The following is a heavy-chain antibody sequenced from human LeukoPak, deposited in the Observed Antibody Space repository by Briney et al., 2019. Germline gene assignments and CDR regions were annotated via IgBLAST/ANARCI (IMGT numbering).Heavy chain of an antibody. J-gene: IGHJ4*02. V-gene: IGHV3-21*01. CDR1: GFTFSSYR. D-gene: IGHD3-10*01. CDR2: ISSSSSYI. Sequence: GGSLRLSCAASGFTFSSYRMNWVRQAPGKGLEWVSYISSSSSYIYYADSVKGRFTISRDNAKNSLYLQMNSLRAEDTAVYYCAREVVGTMVRGATLGNYWGQGTLVTVSS. CDR3: AREVVGTMVRGATLGNY.